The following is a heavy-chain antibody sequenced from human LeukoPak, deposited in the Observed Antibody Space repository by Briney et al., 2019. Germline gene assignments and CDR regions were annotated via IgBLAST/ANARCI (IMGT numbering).Heavy chain of an antibody. V-gene: IGHV3-48*03. CDR3: ARDDFDSSGYLALDI. D-gene: IGHD3-22*01. Sequence: GGSLRLSCVASGFTFRSYEMNWVRQAPGKGLEWISYFSNSGSAIYYAESVKGRFTISRDNAKNSLYPQMNSLRAEDTAVYYCARDDFDSSGYLALDIWGQGTMVTVSS. CDR2: FSNSGSAI. J-gene: IGHJ3*02. CDR1: GFTFRSYE.